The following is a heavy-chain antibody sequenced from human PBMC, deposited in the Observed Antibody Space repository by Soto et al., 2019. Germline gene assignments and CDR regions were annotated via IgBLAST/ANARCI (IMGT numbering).Heavy chain of an antibody. D-gene: IGHD6-13*01. V-gene: IGHV5-51*01. J-gene: IGHJ5*02. CDR3: ARRGSGSSWYASNRFDP. CDR2: IYPGDSDT. Sequence: GESLKISCKGSGYSFTSYWIGWVRQMPGKGLEWMGIIYPGDSDTRYSPSFQGQVTISADKSISTAYLQWSSLKASDTAMYYCARRGSGSSWYASNRFDPWGQGTLVTVSS. CDR1: GYSFTSYW.